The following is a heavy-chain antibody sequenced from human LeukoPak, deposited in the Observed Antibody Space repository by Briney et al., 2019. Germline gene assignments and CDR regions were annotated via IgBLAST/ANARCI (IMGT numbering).Heavy chain of an antibody. CDR2: IYYSGST. D-gene: IGHD3-10*01. J-gene: IGHJ5*02. CDR3: ARRGYYGSGSYYNGFDP. V-gene: IGHV4-59*12. CDR1: GGSISSYY. Sequence: SETLSLTCTVSGGSISSYYWSWIRQPPGKGLEWIGYIYYSGSTNYNPSLKSRVTISVDTSKNQFSLKLSSVTTADTAVYYCARRGYYGSGSYYNGFDPWGQGTLVTVSS.